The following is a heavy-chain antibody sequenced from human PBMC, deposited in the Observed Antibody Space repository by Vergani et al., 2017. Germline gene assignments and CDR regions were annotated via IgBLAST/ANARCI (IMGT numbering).Heavy chain of an antibody. CDR1: GFTFSNAW. J-gene: IGHJ6*03. D-gene: IGHD6-19*01. V-gene: IGHV3-15*01. Sequence: EVQLVESGGGLVKPGGSLRLSCAASGFTFSNAWMSWVRQAPGKGLEWVGRIKSKTDGGTTDYAAPVKGRFTISRDDSKNTLYLQMNSLKTEDTAVYYCTTVFEWLVPRRVYYYYMDVWGKGTTVTVSS. CDR3: TTVFEWLVPRRVYYYYMDV. CDR2: IKSKTDGGTT.